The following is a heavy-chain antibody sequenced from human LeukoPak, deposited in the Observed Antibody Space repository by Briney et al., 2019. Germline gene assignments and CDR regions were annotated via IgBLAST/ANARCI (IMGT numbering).Heavy chain of an antibody. Sequence: GGSLRLSCAASGFTFSSYWMSWVRQAPGKGLEWVANIKQDGSEKYYVDSVKGRFTISRDNAKNSLYLQMNSLRAEDTAVYYCARATPQWLVLIFDYWGQGTLVTVSS. J-gene: IGHJ4*02. V-gene: IGHV3-7*04. CDR3: ARATPQWLVLIFDY. CDR2: IKQDGSEK. D-gene: IGHD6-19*01. CDR1: GFTFSSYW.